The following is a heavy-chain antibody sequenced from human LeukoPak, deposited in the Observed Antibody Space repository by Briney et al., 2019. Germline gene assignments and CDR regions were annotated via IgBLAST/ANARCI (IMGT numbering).Heavy chain of an antibody. Sequence: GGSLRLSCAASGFTFSSYEMNWVRQAPGKGLEWVSAISGSGGSTYYADSVKGRFTISRDNSKNTLYLQMNSLRAEDTAVYYCAKDASSGYWSRFDYWGQGTLVTVSS. CDR2: ISGSGGST. CDR3: AKDASSGYWSRFDY. V-gene: IGHV3-23*01. J-gene: IGHJ4*02. CDR1: GFTFSSYE. D-gene: IGHD3-22*01.